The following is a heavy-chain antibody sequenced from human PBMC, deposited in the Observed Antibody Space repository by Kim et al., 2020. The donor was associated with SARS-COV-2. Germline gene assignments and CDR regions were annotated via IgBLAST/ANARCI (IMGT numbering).Heavy chain of an antibody. CDR3: ARGRNLWYSSSWWGDYYYYGMDV. CDR1: GYTFTSYD. D-gene: IGHD6-13*01. J-gene: IGHJ6*02. CDR2: MNPNSGNT. Sequence: ASVKVSCKASGYTFTSYDINWVRQATGQGLEWMGWMNPNSGNTGYAQKFQGRVTMTRNTSISTAYMELSSLRSEDTAVYYCARGRNLWYSSSWWGDYYYYGMDVWGQGTTVTVSS. V-gene: IGHV1-8*01.